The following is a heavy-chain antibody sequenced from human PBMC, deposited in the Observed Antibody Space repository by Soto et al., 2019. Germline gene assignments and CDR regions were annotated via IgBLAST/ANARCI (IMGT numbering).Heavy chain of an antibody. Sequence: ASVKVSCKASGYTFTSYGISWVRQAPGQGLEWMGWISAYNGNTNYAQKLQGRVTMTTDTSTSTDYMELRSLRSDDTAVYYCARFSSGWSYAFDIWGQGTMVTVSS. J-gene: IGHJ3*02. CDR3: ARFSSGWSYAFDI. V-gene: IGHV1-18*01. CDR2: ISAYNGNT. CDR1: GYTFTSYG. D-gene: IGHD6-19*01.